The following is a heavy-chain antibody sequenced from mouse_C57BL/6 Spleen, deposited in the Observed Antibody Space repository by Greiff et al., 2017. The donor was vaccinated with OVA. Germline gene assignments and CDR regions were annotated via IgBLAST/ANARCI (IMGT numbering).Heavy chain of an antibody. D-gene: IGHD1-1*01. J-gene: IGHJ2*01. CDR3: ARSDTTVVADY. Sequence: QVQLKQPGAELVMPGASVKLSCKASGYTFTSYWMHWVKQRPGQGLEWIGEIDPSDSYTNYNQKFKGKSTLTVDKSSSTAYMQLSSLTSEDSAVYYCARSDTTVVADYWGQGTTLTVSS. V-gene: IGHV1-69*01. CDR1: GYTFTSYW. CDR2: IDPSDSYT.